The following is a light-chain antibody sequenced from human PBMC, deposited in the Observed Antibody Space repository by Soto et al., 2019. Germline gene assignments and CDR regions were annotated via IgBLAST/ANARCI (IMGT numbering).Light chain of an antibody. Sequence: SVLTQPRSVCGAPGQRVTISCTGSSSNIGAAYNVHWYQQFPGTAPKLLIYGNTNRPSGVPDRFSGSKSGTSASLAITGLQAEDEADYYCQSYDRSLSGLYVFGTGTKVTVL. V-gene: IGLV1-40*01. J-gene: IGLJ1*01. CDR3: QSYDRSLSGLYV. CDR2: GNT. CDR1: SSNIGAAYN.